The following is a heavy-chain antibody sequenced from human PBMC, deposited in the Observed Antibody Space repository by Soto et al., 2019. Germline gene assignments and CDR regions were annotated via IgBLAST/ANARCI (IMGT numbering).Heavy chain of an antibody. V-gene: IGHV3-33*01. CDR2: IWYDGSNK. CDR3: ARDSKDYDYIWGSYRRKDYYYYYMDV. CDR1: GFTFSSYG. J-gene: IGHJ6*03. Sequence: RGSLRLSCAASGFTFSSYGMHWVRQAPGKGLEWVAVIWYDGSNKYYADSVKGRFTISRDNSKNTLYLQMNSLRAEDTAVYYCARDSKDYDYIWGSYRRKDYYYYYMDVWGKGTTVTVSS. D-gene: IGHD3-16*02.